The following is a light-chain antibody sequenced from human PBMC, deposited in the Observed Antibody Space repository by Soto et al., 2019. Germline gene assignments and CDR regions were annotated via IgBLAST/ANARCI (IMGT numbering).Light chain of an antibody. Sequence: DIQMTQSPSSLSASVGDTVTITCRASQGINNYLAWFQQRPGKVPKLLIYAASTLQSGVPSRFRGSRSGTDFTLTISSLQPEDVATYYCQNYDSAPRTFGQGTKMEIK. V-gene: IGKV1-27*01. CDR2: AAS. CDR3: QNYDSAPRT. J-gene: IGKJ1*01. CDR1: QGINNY.